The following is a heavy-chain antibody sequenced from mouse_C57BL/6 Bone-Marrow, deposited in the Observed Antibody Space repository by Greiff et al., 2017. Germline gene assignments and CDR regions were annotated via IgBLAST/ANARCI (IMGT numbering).Heavy chain of an antibody. CDR1: GYTFTSYG. CDR3: ARSEASD. J-gene: IGHJ4*01. Sequence: QVHVKQSGAELARPGASVKLSCKASGYTFTSYGISWVKQRTGQGLEWIGEIHPRSGNTYYNEKFKGKATLTADKSSSTAYMELRSLTSEDSAVYFCARSEASDWGQGTSVTVSS. V-gene: IGHV1-81*01. D-gene: IGHD3-1*01. CDR2: IHPRSGNT.